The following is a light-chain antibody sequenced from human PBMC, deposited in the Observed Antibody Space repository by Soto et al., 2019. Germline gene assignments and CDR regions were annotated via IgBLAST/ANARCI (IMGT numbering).Light chain of an antibody. Sequence: QSVLTQPPSASGTPGQIVAISCSGSSSNIGSNTVTWYQQLPGTAPKLLIYSTSQRSSGVPGRFSGSQSGASASLSISGLQSEDEADYYCAAWDDRLDVYVFGTGTKLTVL. V-gene: IGLV1-44*01. CDR1: SSNIGSNT. CDR2: STS. CDR3: AAWDDRLDVYV. J-gene: IGLJ1*01.